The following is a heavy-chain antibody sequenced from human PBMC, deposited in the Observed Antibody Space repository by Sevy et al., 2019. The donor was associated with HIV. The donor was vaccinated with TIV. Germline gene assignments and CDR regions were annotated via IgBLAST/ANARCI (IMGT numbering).Heavy chain of an antibody. V-gene: IGHV3-23*01. CDR3: AKAVPYYDSSGYSYQFDY. D-gene: IGHD3-22*01. J-gene: IGHJ4*02. Sequence: GGSLRLSCAASGFTFSSYAMSWVRQAPGKGLEWVSAISGSGGSTYYADSVKGRFTISRDNSKNTLYLQMNSLRAEDTVVYYCAKAVPYYDSSGYSYQFDYWGQGTLVTVSS. CDR1: GFTFSSYA. CDR2: ISGSGGST.